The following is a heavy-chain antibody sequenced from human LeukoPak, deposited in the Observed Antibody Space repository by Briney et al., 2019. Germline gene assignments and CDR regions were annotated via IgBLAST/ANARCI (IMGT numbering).Heavy chain of an antibody. D-gene: IGHD5-12*01. J-gene: IGHJ5*02. CDR2: IKGDGTST. Sequence: GGSLRLSCAASGFTFSTNWMHWVRQAPGKGLVWVSGIKGDGTSTTYEDSVKGRFTISRENAMNTLYLQMNSLRAEDTAVYYCASDQEREYSGYDPFDRWGQGTLVTVSA. CDR3: ASDQEREYSGYDPFDR. CDR1: GFTFSTNW. V-gene: IGHV3-74*01.